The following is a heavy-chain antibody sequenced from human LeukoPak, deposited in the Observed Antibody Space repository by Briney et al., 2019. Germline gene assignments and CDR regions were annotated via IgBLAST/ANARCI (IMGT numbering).Heavy chain of an antibody. CDR2: IYYSGST. CDR3: ARTQRYSSGWYYQDY. V-gene: IGHV4-31*03. Sequence: SSETLSLTCTVSGGSISSGGYYWSWIRQHPGKGLEWIGYIYYSGSTYYNPSLKSRVTISVDTSKNQFSLKLSSVTAADTAVYYCARTQRYSSGWYYQDYWGQGTLVTVSS. J-gene: IGHJ4*02. D-gene: IGHD6-19*01. CDR1: GGSISSGGYY.